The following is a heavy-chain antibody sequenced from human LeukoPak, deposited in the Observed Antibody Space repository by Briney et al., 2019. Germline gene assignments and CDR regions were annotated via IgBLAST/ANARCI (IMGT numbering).Heavy chain of an antibody. Sequence: SETLSLTCTVSGGSISSYYWTWIRQPAGKGLEWIGRIYTSDNTNYNPSLKSRVTMSIDTSKNQFSLKLSSVTAAETAVYYCARDDSSRAWDYWGQGTLVAVSS. V-gene: IGHV4-4*07. CDR2: IYTSDNT. D-gene: IGHD6-6*01. CDR3: ARDDSSRAWDY. CDR1: GGSISSYY. J-gene: IGHJ4*02.